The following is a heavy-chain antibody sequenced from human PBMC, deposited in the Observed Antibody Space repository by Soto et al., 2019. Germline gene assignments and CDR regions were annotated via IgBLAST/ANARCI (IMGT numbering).Heavy chain of an antibody. V-gene: IGHV1-18*01. CDR1: GYSFRSYG. Sequence: QVQLVQSGAEVKQPGASVKVSCKASGYSFRSYGISWVRQAPGQGLEWLAWISGYNGNTKYAQKLQGRVTMTKDASTSTAYMELTSLRSDDTAVYYCARGSIFGADESPKYYYGLDVWDQGTTVTVSS. CDR3: ARGSIFGADESPKYYYGLDV. CDR2: ISGYNGNT. D-gene: IGHD3-10*01. J-gene: IGHJ6*02.